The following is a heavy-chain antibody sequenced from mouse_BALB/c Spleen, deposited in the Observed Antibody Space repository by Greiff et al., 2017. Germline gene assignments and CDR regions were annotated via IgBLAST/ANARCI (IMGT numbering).Heavy chain of an antibody. V-gene: IGHV5-9-4*01. CDR1: GFTFSSYA. J-gene: IGHJ3*01. CDR2: ISSGGSYT. CDR3: ARGYDGYYPAWFAY. Sequence: EVKLMESGGGLVKPGGSLKLSCAASGFTFSSYAMSWVRQSPEKRLEWVAEISSGGSYTYYPDTVTGRFTISRDNAKNTLYLEMSSLRSEDTAMYYCARGYDGYYPAWFAYWGQGTLVTVSA. D-gene: IGHD2-3*01.